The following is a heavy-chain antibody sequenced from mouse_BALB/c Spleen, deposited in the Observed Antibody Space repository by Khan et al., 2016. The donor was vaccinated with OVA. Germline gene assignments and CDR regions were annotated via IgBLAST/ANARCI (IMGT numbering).Heavy chain of an antibody. V-gene: IGHV2-6-1*01. CDR2: IWSDGST. Sequence: VELVESGPGLAAPSQSLSITCTISGFSLTNYGVHWVRQPPGKGLEWLVVIWSDGSTNYNSVLKSRLTITKDNSQSQVFLKMNSLQTDDTAIYFGARQPYYHYNSMDYWGQGTSVTVSS. J-gene: IGHJ4*01. CDR1: GFSLTNYG. D-gene: IGHD2-10*01. CDR3: ARQPYYHYNSMDY.